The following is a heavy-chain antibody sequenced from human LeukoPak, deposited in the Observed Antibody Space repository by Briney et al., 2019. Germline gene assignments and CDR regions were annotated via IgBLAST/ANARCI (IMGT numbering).Heavy chain of an antibody. CDR1: GGSVSSGSYY. D-gene: IGHD3-22*01. J-gene: IGHJ4*02. Sequence: PSETLSLTCTVSGGSVSSGSYYWSWIRQPPGKGLEWIGYIYYSGSTNYNPSLKSRVTISVDTSKNQFSLKLSSVTAADTTVYYCASLRSDSSGYYNLRIDYWGQGTLVTVSS. V-gene: IGHV4-61*01. CDR3: ASLRSDSSGYYNLRIDY. CDR2: IYYSGST.